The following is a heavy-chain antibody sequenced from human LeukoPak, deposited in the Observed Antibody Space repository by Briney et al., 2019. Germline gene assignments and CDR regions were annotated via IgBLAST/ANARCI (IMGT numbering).Heavy chain of an antibody. CDR3: ARSPNAGWLNWFDP. J-gene: IGHJ5*02. D-gene: IGHD6-19*01. V-gene: IGHV3-30-3*01. CDR2: ISYDGSNK. Sequence: GGSLRLSCAASGFTFSSYAMHWVRQAPGKGLEWVAVISYDGSNKYYADSVKGRFTISRDNSKNTLYLQMNSLRAEDTAVYYCARSPNAGWLNWFDPWGQGTLVTVSS. CDR1: GFTFSSYA.